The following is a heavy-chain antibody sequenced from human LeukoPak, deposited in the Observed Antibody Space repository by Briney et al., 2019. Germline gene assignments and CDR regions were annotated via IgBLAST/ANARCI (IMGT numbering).Heavy chain of an antibody. V-gene: IGHV1-18*01. Sequence: GASVKVSCKASGYTFISYGISWVRQAPGQGLEWMGWISAYSGNTNYAQKLQGRVTMTTDTSTNTAYMELSRLRSDDTAVYYCARAFEYSSSSWFDPWGQGTLVTVSS. CDR3: ARAFEYSSSSWFDP. J-gene: IGHJ5*02. CDR1: GYTFISYG. CDR2: ISAYSGNT. D-gene: IGHD6-6*01.